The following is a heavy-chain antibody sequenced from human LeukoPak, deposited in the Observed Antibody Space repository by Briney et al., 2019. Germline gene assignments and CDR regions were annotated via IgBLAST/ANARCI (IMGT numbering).Heavy chain of an antibody. CDR1: GFTFSNYY. CDR3: ARDPRGDRACYFDY. CDR2: INPIGGSR. J-gene: IGHJ4*02. D-gene: IGHD3-10*01. V-gene: IGHV1-46*01. Sequence: GASVKVSCKASGFTFSNYYIHWVRQAPGQGLEWMGIINPIGGSRSSAQTFQGRVTMTRDTSTSTVYMELSSLRPEDTAVYYCARDPRGDRACYFDYWGQGTLVTVSS.